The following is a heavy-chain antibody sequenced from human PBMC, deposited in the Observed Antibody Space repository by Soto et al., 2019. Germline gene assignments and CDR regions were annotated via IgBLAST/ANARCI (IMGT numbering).Heavy chain of an antibody. CDR2: IRGGGGST. CDR3: ARESYYYYAMDV. V-gene: IGHV3-23*01. Sequence: EVQLLESGGGLENPGGSLRLSCAPSGFTFSSYAMSWVRQAPGKGLEWVSVIRGGGGSTNYADSVKGRFTISRDKSKNTVYLQMNSLRAEDTAVYYCARESYYYYAMDVWGQGTTVTVSS. J-gene: IGHJ6*02. CDR1: GFTFSSYA.